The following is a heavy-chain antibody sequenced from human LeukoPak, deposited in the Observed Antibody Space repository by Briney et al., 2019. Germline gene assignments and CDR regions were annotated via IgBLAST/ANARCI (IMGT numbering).Heavy chain of an antibody. CDR3: AKDEGITMVRGINPPVRYYYYYYMDV. J-gene: IGHJ6*03. Sequence: PGRSLRLSCAASGFSFSSYGMHWVRQAPGKGLEWAAVIWYDGSNKYYADSVKGRFTISRDNSKNTLYLQMNSLRAEDTAVYYCAKDEGITMVRGINPPVRYYYYYYMDVWGKGTTVTVSS. CDR1: GFSFSSYG. D-gene: IGHD3-10*01. V-gene: IGHV3-33*06. CDR2: IWYDGSNK.